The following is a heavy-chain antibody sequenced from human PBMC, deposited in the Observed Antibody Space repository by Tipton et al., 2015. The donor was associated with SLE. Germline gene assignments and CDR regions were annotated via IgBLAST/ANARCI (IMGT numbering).Heavy chain of an antibody. D-gene: IGHD3-10*01. CDR1: GFTFSSYA. V-gene: IGHV3-7*01. CDR3: ARDRGVARGAFDI. J-gene: IGHJ3*02. CDR2: IKQDGSEK. Sequence: SLRLSCAASGFTFSSYAMSWVRQAPGKGLEWVANIKQDGSEKYYVDSVKGRFTISRDNAKNSLYLQMNSQRAEDTAVYYCARDRGVARGAFDIWGQGTMVTVSS.